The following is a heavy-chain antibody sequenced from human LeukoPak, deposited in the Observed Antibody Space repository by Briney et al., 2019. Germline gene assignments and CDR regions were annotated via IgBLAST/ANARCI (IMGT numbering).Heavy chain of an antibody. J-gene: IGHJ3*02. CDR2: ISYDGSNK. D-gene: IGHD1-26*01. CDR3: AKDPGAPDAFDI. CDR1: GFTFSSYG. Sequence: GGSLRLSCAASGFTFSSYGMHWVRQAPGKGLEWVAVISYDGSNKYYADSVKGRFTISRDNSKNTLYLQMNSLRAEDTAVYYCAKDPGAPDAFDIWGRGTMVTVSS. V-gene: IGHV3-30*18.